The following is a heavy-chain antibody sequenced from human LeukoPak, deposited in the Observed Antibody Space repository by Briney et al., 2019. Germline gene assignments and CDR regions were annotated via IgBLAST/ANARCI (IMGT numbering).Heavy chain of an antibody. J-gene: IGHJ3*02. CDR2: IYHSGST. CDR3: ASTGTQQLGVGAFDI. CDR1: GYSISSGYY. V-gene: IGHV4-38-2*02. D-gene: IGHD6-13*01. Sequence: SETLSLTCTVSGYSISSGYYWGWIRQPPGKGLERIGSIYHSGSTYYNPSLKSRVTISVDTSKNQFSLKLSSVTAADTAVYYCASTGTQQLGVGAFDIWGQGTMVTVSS.